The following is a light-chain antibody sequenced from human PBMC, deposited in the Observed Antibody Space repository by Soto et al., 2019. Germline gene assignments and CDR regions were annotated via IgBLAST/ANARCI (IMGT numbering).Light chain of an antibody. J-gene: IGKJ1*01. CDR2: GAS. Sequence: EIVITQSPSTLSVSPFERATLSCRASQSISNNLAWYQQQPGQTPRLLIYGASTTATGIPARFSGSGTGTEFTLTISSLQSEDFAVYYCLHYYEWPRWTFGQGTKVDIK. CDR3: LHYYEWPRWT. CDR1: QSISNN. V-gene: IGKV3-15*01.